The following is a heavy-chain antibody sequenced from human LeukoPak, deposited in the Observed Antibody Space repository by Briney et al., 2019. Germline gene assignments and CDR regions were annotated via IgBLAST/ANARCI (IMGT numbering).Heavy chain of an antibody. J-gene: IGHJ4*02. V-gene: IGHV3-74*01. CDR1: GFTFSNYW. D-gene: IGHD2-15*01. CDR2: ITTDESST. Sequence: GGSLRLSCAASGFTFSNYWLHWVRQPPGKGLVWVSRITTDESSTHYAASVNGRSTISRDNAKSTVYLQMNSLTPEDTAVYYCARDGGTSTPFDYWGQGTLVTVSS. CDR3: ARDGGTSTPFDY.